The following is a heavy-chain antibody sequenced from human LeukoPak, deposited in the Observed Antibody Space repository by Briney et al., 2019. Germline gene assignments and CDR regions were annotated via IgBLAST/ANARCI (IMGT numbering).Heavy chain of an antibody. CDR1: GGSISSSSYY. CDR3: ARLDHIAVADY. D-gene: IGHD6-19*01. Sequence: SETLSLTCTVSGGSISSSSYYWGWIRQPAGKGLEWIGRIYTSGRTNYNPSLKSRVTISVDTSKNQFSLKLSSVTAADTAVYYCARLDHIAVADYWGQGTLVTVSS. CDR2: IYTSGRT. J-gene: IGHJ4*02. V-gene: IGHV4-61*02.